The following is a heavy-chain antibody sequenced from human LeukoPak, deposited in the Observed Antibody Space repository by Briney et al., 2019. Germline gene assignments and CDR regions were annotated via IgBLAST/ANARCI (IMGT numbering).Heavy chain of an antibody. CDR2: IRNKANSYTT. J-gene: IGHJ4*02. Sequence: GGSLRLSCAASGFTFSDHYMDWVRQAPGKGLEWVGRIRNKANSYTTQYAASLKDRFTISRDDSKNSLYLQMNSLKTEDTAVYYCARASVTLPFDCWGQGTLVTVSS. CDR3: ARASVTLPFDC. V-gene: IGHV3-72*01. D-gene: IGHD4-17*01. CDR1: GFTFSDHY.